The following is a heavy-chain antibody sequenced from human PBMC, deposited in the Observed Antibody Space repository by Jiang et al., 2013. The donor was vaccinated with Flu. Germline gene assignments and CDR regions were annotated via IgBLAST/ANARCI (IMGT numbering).Heavy chain of an antibody. CDR3: AHRRGLNSFDY. D-gene: IGHD3-16*01. CDR1: GFSLSTSGVG. Sequence: KPTQTLTLTCTFSGFSLSTSGVGVGWIRQPPGKALEWLALIYWDDDKRYSPSLSSRLTITKDTSKNQVVLTMTNMDPVDTATYYCAHRRGLNSFDYWGQGTLVTVSS. CDR2: IYWDDDK. J-gene: IGHJ4*02. V-gene: IGHV2-5*02.